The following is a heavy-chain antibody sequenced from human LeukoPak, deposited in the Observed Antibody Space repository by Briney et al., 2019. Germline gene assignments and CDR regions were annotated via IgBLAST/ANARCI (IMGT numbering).Heavy chain of an antibody. D-gene: IGHD1-14*01. V-gene: IGHV4-31*03. CDR1: GGSISSGGYY. Sequence: SQTLSLTCTVSGGSISSGGYYWSWIRQHPGKGLEWIGYIYYSGSTYYNPSLKSRVTISVDTSKNQFSLKLSSVTAADTAVYYCARDRRNYEPHYYYGMDVWGQGTTVTVSS. CDR2: IYYSGST. J-gene: IGHJ6*02. CDR3: ARDRRNYEPHYYYGMDV.